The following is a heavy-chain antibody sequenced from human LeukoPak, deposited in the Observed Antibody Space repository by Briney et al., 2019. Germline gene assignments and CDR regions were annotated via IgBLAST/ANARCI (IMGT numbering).Heavy chain of an antibody. CDR2: ISYDGSNK. CDR3: AKDLERSGSYWALDY. D-gene: IGHD1-26*01. J-gene: IGHJ4*02. CDR1: GFTFSSYG. Sequence: PGGSLILSCAASGFTFSSYGMHWVRQAPGKGLEWVAVISYDGSNKYYADSVKGRFTISRDNSKNTLYLQMNSLRAEDTAVYYCAKDLERSGSYWALDYWGQGNLVTVSS. V-gene: IGHV3-30*18.